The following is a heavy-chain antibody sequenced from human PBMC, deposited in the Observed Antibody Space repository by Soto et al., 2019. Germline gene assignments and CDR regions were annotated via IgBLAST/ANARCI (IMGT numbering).Heavy chain of an antibody. CDR2: IIPIFGTA. D-gene: IGHD2-15*01. J-gene: IGHJ2*01. V-gene: IGHV1-69*12. CDR1: GGTFSSYA. CDR3: AIDGSKSGCSGGSCYFVYWYFDL. Sequence: QVQLVQSGAEVKKPGSSVKVSCKASGGTFSSYAISWVRQAPGQGLEWMGGIIPIFGTANYAQKFQGRVTITADESTSTAYMELSSLRSEDTAVYYCAIDGSKSGCSGGSCYFVYWYFDLWSRGTLVTVSS.